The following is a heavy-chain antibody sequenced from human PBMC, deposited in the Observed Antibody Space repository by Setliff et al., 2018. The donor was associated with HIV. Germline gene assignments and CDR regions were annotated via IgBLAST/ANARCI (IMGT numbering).Heavy chain of an antibody. V-gene: IGHV4-38-2*01. CDR3: ARRVYSYGPYWYFDL. Sequence: PSETLSLTCAVSGYSISSGYYWGWIRQPPGEGLEWIGSVSPGGTTYYNPSLKSRVTISVDTSKSQFSLKLRSVTVADTAVYYCARRVYSYGPYWYFDLWGRGTLVTVSS. CDR1: GYSISSGYY. D-gene: IGHD5-18*01. CDR2: VSPGGTT. J-gene: IGHJ2*01.